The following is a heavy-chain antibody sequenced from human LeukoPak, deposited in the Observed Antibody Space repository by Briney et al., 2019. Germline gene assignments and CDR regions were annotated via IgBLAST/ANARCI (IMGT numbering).Heavy chain of an antibody. CDR2: IYSSGIT. CDR3: ARLATDSDILTGSDY. CDR1: GGSISGYY. J-gene: IGHJ4*02. V-gene: IGHV4-59*08. D-gene: IGHD3-9*01. Sequence: PSETLSLTCTVSGGSISGYYWSWVRQPPLKGLEWIGYIYSSGITRYSPSLKSRLTISVDTSKNQFSLRLSSVTAADTALYYYARLATDSDILTGSDYWGQGTLVTVSS.